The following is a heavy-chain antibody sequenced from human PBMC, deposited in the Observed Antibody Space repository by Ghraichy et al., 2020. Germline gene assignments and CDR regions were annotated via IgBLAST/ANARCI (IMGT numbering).Heavy chain of an antibody. Sequence: GEYLNISCAASGITFGSAVMTWVRQAPGKGLEWVGRIKSKSDGGTIGYAAPVKGRFTISRDDSTNTLYLQMNSLQTDDTAVYYCAAGRVRDYWGQGTLVIVSS. D-gene: IGHD3-10*01. CDR2: IKSKSDGGTI. CDR1: GITFGSAV. V-gene: IGHV3-15*01. J-gene: IGHJ4*02. CDR3: AAGRVRDY.